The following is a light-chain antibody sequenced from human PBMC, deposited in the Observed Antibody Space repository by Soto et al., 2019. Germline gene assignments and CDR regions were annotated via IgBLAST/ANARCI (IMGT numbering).Light chain of an antibody. CDR3: QQYGSSPLIS. CDR2: GAS. J-gene: IGKJ5*01. Sequence: IVMTQSPATLSVSPGERATLSCRASRSVSNNLAWYQQKPGQAPRLLIYGASTRATGITARFSGSASGTEFTLTINSLQSEDSAVYYCQQYGSSPLISFGQGTRLEIK. V-gene: IGKV3-15*01. CDR1: RSVSNN.